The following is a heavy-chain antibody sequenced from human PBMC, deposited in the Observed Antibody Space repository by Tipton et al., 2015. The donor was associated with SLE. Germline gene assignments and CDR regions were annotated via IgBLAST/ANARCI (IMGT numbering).Heavy chain of an antibody. D-gene: IGHD6-6*01. CDR3: ARVWRQLANYFDY. CDR1: GGSISSSNW. J-gene: IGHJ4*02. Sequence: SLRLSCAVSGGSISSSNWWSWVRQPPGKGLEWIGEIYHSGSTNYNPSLKSRVTISVDKSKNQFSLKLSSVTAADTAVYYCARVWRQLANYFDYWGQGTLVPVSS. CDR2: IYHSGST. V-gene: IGHV4-4*02.